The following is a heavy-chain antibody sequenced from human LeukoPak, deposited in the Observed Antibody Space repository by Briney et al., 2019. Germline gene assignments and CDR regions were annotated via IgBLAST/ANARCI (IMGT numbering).Heavy chain of an antibody. Sequence: GGSLRLSCAASGFTDNTNHMSWVRQAPGKGLEWVSIINNGDTTYYADSVKGRFTISSDNSKNTLYLQVNSLRVEDTAVYYCARSTAWGRWDYWGPGTLVTVSS. CDR3: ARSTAWGRWDY. D-gene: IGHD7-27*01. CDR2: INNGDTT. V-gene: IGHV3-66*01. J-gene: IGHJ4*02. CDR1: GFTDNTNH.